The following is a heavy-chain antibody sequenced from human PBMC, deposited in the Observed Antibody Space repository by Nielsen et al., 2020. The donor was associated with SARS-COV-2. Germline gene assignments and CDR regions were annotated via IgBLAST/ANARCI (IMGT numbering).Heavy chain of an antibody. D-gene: IGHD1-1*01. CDR2: IKQDGSEK. CDR3: ATSRTLDY. Sequence: ETLSLTCAVSGGSVSSNDWWTWVRQIPGKGLEWVANIKQDGSEKYYVDSVKGRFTISRDNAENSLYLQMSSLRAEDTAVYYCATSRTLDYWGQGTLVTVSS. CDR1: GGSVSSNDW. V-gene: IGHV3-7*01. J-gene: IGHJ4*02.